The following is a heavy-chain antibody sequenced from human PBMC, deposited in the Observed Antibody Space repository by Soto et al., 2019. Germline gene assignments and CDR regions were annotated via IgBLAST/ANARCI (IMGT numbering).Heavy chain of an antibody. J-gene: IGHJ5*02. CDR2: IYYSGTT. CDR1: GYSISSSNW. Sequence: SETLSLTCAVSGYSISSSNWWGWIRQPPGKGLEWIGYIYYSGTTNYNPSLKSRVTVSVDRSKNQFSLKLSSVTAADTAVYYCARKITGWFDAWGQGTLVTVSS. V-gene: IGHV4-28*01. CDR3: ARKITGWFDA. D-gene: IGHD3-16*01.